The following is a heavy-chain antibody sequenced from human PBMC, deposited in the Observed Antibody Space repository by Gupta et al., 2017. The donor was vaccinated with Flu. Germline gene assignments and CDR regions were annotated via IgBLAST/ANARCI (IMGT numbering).Heavy chain of an antibody. CDR3: VKGGGGRAVMTTVDF. V-gene: IGHV3-9*01. CDR1: GFTFGDFS. J-gene: IGHJ4*02. CDR2: SCWNRGSL. D-gene: IGHD3-16*01. Sequence: EVQLVESGGDLVQPGRSLRLSCAASGFTFGDFSMHWVRQVPGKGLELVVSSCWNRGSLVEADSMKGRIAIARDNAKSVLYLQMSSLRTEDTAFYYCVKGGGGRAVMTTVDFLGQGTLVTVSS.